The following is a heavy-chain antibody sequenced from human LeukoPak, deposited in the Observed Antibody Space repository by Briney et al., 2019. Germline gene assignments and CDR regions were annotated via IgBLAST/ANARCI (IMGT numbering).Heavy chain of an antibody. J-gene: IGHJ5*02. Sequence: ASVKVFCKASGGTFSSYAISWVGQAPGPGPEGVGGVIPIFGTANYAQKFQGRVTITTDESTSTAYMELSSLRSEDTAVYYCASRVVVPAAHNWFDPWGQGTLVTVSS. CDR2: VIPIFGTA. D-gene: IGHD2-2*01. CDR1: GGTFSSYA. V-gene: IGHV1-69*05. CDR3: ASRVVVPAAHNWFDP.